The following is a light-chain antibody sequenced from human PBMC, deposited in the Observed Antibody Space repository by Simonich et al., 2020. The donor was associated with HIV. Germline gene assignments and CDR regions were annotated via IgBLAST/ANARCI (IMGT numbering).Light chain of an antibody. CDR2: WAS. J-gene: IGKJ4*01. CDR3: QQYYTTPLT. V-gene: IGKV4-1*01. Sequence: DIVMTQSPDSLAVSLGERATINCKSSQSILKRSNNKNYLAWNQQKAGQPPKLLIDWASTRESGVPDRFSGSGSGTDFTLTISSLQAEDVAVYYCQQYYTTPLTFGGGTKVEIK. CDR1: QSILKRSNNKNY.